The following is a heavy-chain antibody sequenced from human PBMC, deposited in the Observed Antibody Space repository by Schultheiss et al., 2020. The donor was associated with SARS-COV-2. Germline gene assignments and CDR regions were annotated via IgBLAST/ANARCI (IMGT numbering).Heavy chain of an antibody. J-gene: IGHJ6*02. D-gene: IGHD3-22*01. Sequence: GGSLRLSCAASGFTFSSYAMSWVRQAPGKGLEWVSSISSSGGYIFYADSVKGRFTISRDNAKNSLFLQMNSLRAEDTAVYYCAREGYYDSSDYYSAYYYAMDVWGQGTTVTVSS. V-gene: IGHV3-21*01. CDR3: AREGYYDSSDYYSAYYYAMDV. CDR2: ISSSGGYI. CDR1: GFTFSSYA.